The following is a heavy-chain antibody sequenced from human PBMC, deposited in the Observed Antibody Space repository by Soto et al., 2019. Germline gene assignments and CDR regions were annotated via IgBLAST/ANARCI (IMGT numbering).Heavy chain of an antibody. Sequence: SETLSLTCAVYGGSFSGYYWSWIRQPPGKGLEWIGEINHSGSTNYNPSLKSRVTISVDTSKNQFSLKLSSVTAADTAVYYCARGPPYSSSWNDAFDIWGQGTMVTVPS. CDR2: INHSGST. D-gene: IGHD6-13*01. J-gene: IGHJ3*02. CDR1: GGSFSGYY. V-gene: IGHV4-34*01. CDR3: ARGPPYSSSWNDAFDI.